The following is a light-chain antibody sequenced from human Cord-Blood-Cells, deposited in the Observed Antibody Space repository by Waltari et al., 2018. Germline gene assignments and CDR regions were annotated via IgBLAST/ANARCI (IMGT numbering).Light chain of an antibody. Sequence: LTNPPPFSGPPGQSSPTPSLGPGGEFGIYTLSPWYQQHPGKAPKLMIYEGSKRPSGVSNRFSGSKSGNTASLTISGLQAEDEADYYCCSYAGSSTWVFGGGTKLTVL. CDR2: EGS. V-gene: IGLV2-23*01. CDR3: CSYAGSSTWV. J-gene: IGLJ3*02. CDR1: GGEFGIYTL.